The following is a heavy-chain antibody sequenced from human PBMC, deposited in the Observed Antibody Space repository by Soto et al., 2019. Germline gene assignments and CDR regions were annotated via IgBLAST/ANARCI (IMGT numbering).Heavy chain of an antibody. CDR2: IIPILGIT. V-gene: IGHV1-69*02. Sequence: ASVKVSCKASGGTFSSYTISWVRQAPGQGLEWMGRIIPILGITNYAQKLQGRVTITADKSTSTAYMELRSLRSDDTAVYYCARGLVVGATITYYDWGQGTLVTVSS. J-gene: IGHJ4*02. D-gene: IGHD1-26*01. CDR3: ARGLVVGATITYYD. CDR1: GGTFSSYT.